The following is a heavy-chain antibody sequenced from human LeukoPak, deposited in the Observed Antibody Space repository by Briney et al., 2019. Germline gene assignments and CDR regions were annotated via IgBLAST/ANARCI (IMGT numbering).Heavy chain of an antibody. CDR2: INHSGSA. D-gene: IGHD4-17*01. J-gene: IGHJ4*02. CDR1: GGSFSGYY. CDR3: ARGQGTVTTH. Sequence: PSETLSLTCAVSGGSFSGYYWTWIRQPPGKGLEWIGEINHSGSANYNPSLKSRVTISLDTSKNQFSLKLSSVTAADTTVYYCARGQGTVTTHWGQGTLVTVSS. V-gene: IGHV4-34*01.